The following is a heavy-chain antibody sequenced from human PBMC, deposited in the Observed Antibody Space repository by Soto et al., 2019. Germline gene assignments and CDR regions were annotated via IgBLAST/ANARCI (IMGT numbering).Heavy chain of an antibody. Sequence: SLRLSWASSGFTFSDFWRSWVLQAPGKGLEWVATIKPDGSEHYYVDSVKGRFTIFRDNAKNSLYLQLNSLRADDTAIYYCARESRSAFEYWVQGTLVTVSS. J-gene: IGHJ4*02. D-gene: IGHD6-19*01. CDR1: GFTFSDFW. CDR2: IKPDGSEH. V-gene: IGHV3-7*01. CDR3: ARESRSAFEY.